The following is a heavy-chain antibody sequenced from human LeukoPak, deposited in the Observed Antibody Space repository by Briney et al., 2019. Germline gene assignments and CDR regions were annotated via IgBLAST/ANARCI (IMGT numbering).Heavy chain of an antibody. Sequence: SETLSLTCTVSGYSISSGYYWGWIRQPPGKGLEWIGSIYHSGSTYYNPSLKSRVTISVDTSKNQFSLKLSSVTAADTAVYYCARQGVTGTTGGGFDPWGQGTLVTVSS. D-gene: IGHD1-7*01. CDR1: GYSISSGYY. V-gene: IGHV4-38-2*02. CDR3: ARQGVTGTTGGGFDP. CDR2: IYHSGST. J-gene: IGHJ5*02.